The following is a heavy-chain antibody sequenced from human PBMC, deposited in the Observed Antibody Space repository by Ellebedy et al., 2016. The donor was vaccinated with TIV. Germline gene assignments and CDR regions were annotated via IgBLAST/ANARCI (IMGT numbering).Heavy chain of an antibody. CDR3: ARDLFGGVTADY. D-gene: IGHD3-16*01. CDR1: GYTFTSYY. Sequence: ASVKVSCXASGYTFTSYYMHWVRQAPGQGLEWMGIINPSGGRTSYAQKFQGRVTMTRDTSTSTVYMELSSPRSEDTAVYYCARDLFGGVTADYWGQGTLVTVSS. J-gene: IGHJ4*02. V-gene: IGHV1-46*01. CDR2: INPSGGRT.